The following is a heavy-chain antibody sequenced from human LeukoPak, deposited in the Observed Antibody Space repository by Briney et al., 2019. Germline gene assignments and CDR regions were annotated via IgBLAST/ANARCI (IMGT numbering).Heavy chain of an antibody. V-gene: IGHV3-30*03. CDR3: ARGRRKTGTTSPDY. CDR1: GFTFGSYG. Sequence: GGSLRLSCAASGFTFGSYGMHWVRQAPGKGLEWVAVISYDGSNKYYADSVKGRFTISRDNSKNTLYLQMNSLRAEDTAVYYCARGRRKTGTTSPDYWGRGTLVTVSS. D-gene: IGHD1-7*01. CDR2: ISYDGSNK. J-gene: IGHJ4*02.